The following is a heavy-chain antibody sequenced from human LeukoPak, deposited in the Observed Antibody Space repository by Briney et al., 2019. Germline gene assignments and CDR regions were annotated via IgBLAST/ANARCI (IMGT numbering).Heavy chain of an antibody. D-gene: IGHD2-2*02. V-gene: IGHV4-38-2*02. CDR2: IYHSGSA. Sequence: PSETLSLTCTVSGYSIASGYNWAWIRQPPGKVLEWIGSIYHSGSAYYNPSLKSRVTISVDTSKNQFSLKLSSVTAADTAVYYCVRYCSSTTCYIRAVDYWGQGTLVTVSS. CDR1: GYSIASGYN. J-gene: IGHJ4*02. CDR3: VRYCSSTTCYIRAVDY.